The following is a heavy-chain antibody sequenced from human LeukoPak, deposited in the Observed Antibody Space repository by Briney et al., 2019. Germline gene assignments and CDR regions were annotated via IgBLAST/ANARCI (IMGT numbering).Heavy chain of an antibody. V-gene: IGHV3-23*01. J-gene: IGHJ4*02. CDR3: AKAMVPATATTSPDFDY. CDR2: ISSYDDAT. Sequence: GGSLRLSCAASGFTFSSYAMSWVRQAPGEGLEWVSTISSYDDATFYADSVKGRFTISRDNAKNSLYLQMNSLRAEDTALYYCAKAMVPATATTSPDFDYWGQGTLVTVSS. CDR1: GFTFSSYA. D-gene: IGHD2-2*01.